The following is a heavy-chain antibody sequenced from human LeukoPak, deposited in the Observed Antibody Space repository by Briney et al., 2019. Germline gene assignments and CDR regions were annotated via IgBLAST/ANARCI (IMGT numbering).Heavy chain of an antibody. CDR3: ARRLGYCSGGSCYPYLRGYYGMDV. V-gene: IGHV1-2*02. J-gene: IGHJ6*02. CDR2: IIPNSGGT. CDR1: GYTFTGYY. Sequence: ASVKVSCKAFGYTFTGYYMHWVRQAPGQELEWMGWIIPNSGGTSYAQKFQGRVTMTRDTSISTAYMELSRLRSDDTAVYYCARRLGYCSGGSCYPYLRGYYGMDVWGQGTTVTVSS. D-gene: IGHD2-15*01.